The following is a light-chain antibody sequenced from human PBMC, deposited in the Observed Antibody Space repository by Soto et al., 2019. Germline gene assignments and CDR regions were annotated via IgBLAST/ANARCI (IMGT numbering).Light chain of an antibody. CDR3: SSYTSSSTYV. Sequence: QSALTQXASVSGSPGQSITISCTGTSSDVGGYNYVSWYQQHPDKAPKLMIYEVSNRPSGVSNRFSGPKSGNTASLTISGLQAEDEADYYCSSYTSSSTYVFGTGTKVTVL. J-gene: IGLJ1*01. CDR2: EVS. CDR1: SSDVGGYNY. V-gene: IGLV2-14*01.